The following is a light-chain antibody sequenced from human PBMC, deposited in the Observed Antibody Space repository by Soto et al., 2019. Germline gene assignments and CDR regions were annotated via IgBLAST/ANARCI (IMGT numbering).Light chain of an antibody. CDR2: KAS. V-gene: IGKV1-5*03. CDR1: QSISTW. CDR3: QQYESYPMT. J-gene: IGKJ4*01. Sequence: DSQMTQYPSTLSASVGDRVTITCRASQSISTWLAWYQQKPGKAPKILISKASTLQSGVPPRFSGSGSGTETTLTISSLQPDDFATYYCQQYESYPMTFGGGTKVEIK.